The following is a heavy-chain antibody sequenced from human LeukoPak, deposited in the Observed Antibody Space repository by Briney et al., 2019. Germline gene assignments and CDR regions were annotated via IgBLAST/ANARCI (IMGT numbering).Heavy chain of an antibody. J-gene: IGHJ3*01. V-gene: IGHV3-53*01. D-gene: IGHD6-19*01. CDR3: ARAVPIGSGWDAFDV. Sequence: GGSLRLSCSASGFTVRSNYMSWLRQAPGKGLEWVSVIYSGGGTYYAGSVKGRFTISRYNSKNTRYLQMNSLRADDTAVYFCARAVPIGSGWDAFDVWGRGTKVTVSS. CDR1: GFTVRSNY. CDR2: IYSGGGT.